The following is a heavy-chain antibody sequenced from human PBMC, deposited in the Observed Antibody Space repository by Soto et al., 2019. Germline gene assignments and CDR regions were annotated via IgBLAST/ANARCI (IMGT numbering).Heavy chain of an antibody. J-gene: IGHJ5*02. D-gene: IGHD2-21*02. CDR1: GFTFSTSA. V-gene: IGHV3-23*01. CDR3: AKGGGGDHGS. CDR2: ISPTSDHK. Sequence: EVQLLESEGGLVQPGGSLRLSCEASGFTFSTSAMSWVRQAPGRGLEWVSAISPTSDHKFYANSVTGRFTISRDNSKNTLYLQRNSLRVDAPAVYYCAKGGGGDHGSWGQGTLVAVSS.